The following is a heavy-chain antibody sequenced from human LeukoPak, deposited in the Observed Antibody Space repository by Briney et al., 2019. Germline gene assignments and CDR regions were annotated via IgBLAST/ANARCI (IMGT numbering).Heavy chain of an antibody. J-gene: IGHJ6*02. CDR2: IYYSGST. CDR1: GGSISSYY. CDR3: ARVVKMATIAPIYYYYYGMDV. D-gene: IGHD5-24*01. V-gene: IGHV4-59*01. Sequence: SETLSLTCTVSGGSISSYYWSWIRQPPGKGLEWIGYIYYSGSTNYSPSLKSRVTISVDTSKNQFSLKLSSVTAADTAVYYCARVVKMATIAPIYYYYYGMDVWGQGTTVTVS.